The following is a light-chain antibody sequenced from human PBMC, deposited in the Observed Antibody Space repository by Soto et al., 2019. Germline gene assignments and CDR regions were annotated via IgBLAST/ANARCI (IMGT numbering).Light chain of an antibody. V-gene: IGLV2-8*01. CDR3: TSYAGSNIWV. J-gene: IGLJ3*02. CDR2: EVS. Sequence: QSVLTQPPSASGSPGQSVTIFCTGTSSDVGAYKYVSWYQQYPGKAPKLMIYEVSKRPSGVPDRFSGSKSGNTASLTVSGLQAEDEADYYCTSYAGSNIWVFGGGTKVTVL. CDR1: SSDVGAYKY.